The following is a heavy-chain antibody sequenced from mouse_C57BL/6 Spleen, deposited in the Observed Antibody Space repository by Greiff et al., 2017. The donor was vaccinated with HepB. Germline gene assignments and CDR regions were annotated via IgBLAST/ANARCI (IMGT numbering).Heavy chain of an antibody. CDR1: GYTFTDYY. V-gene: IGHV1-26*01. CDR2: INPNNGGT. CDR3: ARRTGTGYAMDY. Sequence: EVQLQQSGPELVKPGASVKISCKASGYTFTDYYMNWVKQSHGKSLEWIGDINPNNGGTSYNQKFKGKATLTVDKSSSTAYMELRSLTSEDSAVYYCARRTGTGYAMDYWGQGTSVTVSS. D-gene: IGHD4-1*01. J-gene: IGHJ4*01.